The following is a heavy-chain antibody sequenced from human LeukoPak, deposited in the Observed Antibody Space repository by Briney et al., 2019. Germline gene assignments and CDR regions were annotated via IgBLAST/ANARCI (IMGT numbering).Heavy chain of an antibody. J-gene: IGHJ5*02. V-gene: IGHV1-46*01. CDR3: ARVGGRLYAYYDSRRDWFDP. CDR2: INPSGDST. CDR1: GYTFTSYY. Sequence: ASVKVSCKASGYTFTSYYMHWVRQAPGQGLEWMGIINPSGDSTSYAQKFQGRVTMTRDMSTSTVYMELSSLRSEDTAVYYCARVGGRLYAYYDSRRDWFDPWGQGTLVTVSS. D-gene: IGHD3-22*01.